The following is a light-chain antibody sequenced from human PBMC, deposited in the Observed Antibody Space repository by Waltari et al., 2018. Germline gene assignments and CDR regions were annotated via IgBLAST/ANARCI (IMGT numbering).Light chain of an antibody. J-gene: IGLJ2*01. CDR3: QSYDSSLSGGV. CDR1: SSNIGAGYH. Sequence: QSVLTQPPSVSGAPGHRVTIPCTGRSSNIGAGYHVHWYQQPPGTAPKHLSYGNRNRPSGVPDRFSGSKSGTSASLAITGLQAEDEADYYCQSYDSSLSGGVFGGGTKLTVL. V-gene: IGLV1-40*01. CDR2: GNR.